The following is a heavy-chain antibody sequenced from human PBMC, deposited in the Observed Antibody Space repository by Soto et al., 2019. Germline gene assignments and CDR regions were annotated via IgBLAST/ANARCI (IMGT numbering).Heavy chain of an antibody. Sequence: QVQLVQSGAEVKKPGASVKVSCKASGYTCTSYDINWLRQAPGQGLEWIGWMNPYSGNTGYAQKFQGRVTMTRNTSISTAYMEPSSLRSEDTAVSYCARGDIVPDPSDYWVRGTRVTVAS. D-gene: IGHD2-15*01. V-gene: IGHV1-8*01. J-gene: IGHJ4*02. CDR3: ARGDIVPDPSDY. CDR2: MNPYSGNT. CDR1: GYTCTSYD.